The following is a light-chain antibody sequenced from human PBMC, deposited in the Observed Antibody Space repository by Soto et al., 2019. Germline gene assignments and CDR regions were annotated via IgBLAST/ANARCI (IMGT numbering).Light chain of an antibody. Sequence: IVLTQSPGPLSLSPGERATLSCKXSQSVSSSYLAWYQQKPGQAPRLVIYDIFTRATGVPTRISGSGSGTECTLTISSLQSEDVAVYYCQQYNNWPETLGQGTKVDI. CDR2: DIF. CDR3: QQYNNWPET. J-gene: IGKJ1*01. V-gene: IGKV3D-15*01. CDR1: QSVSSSY.